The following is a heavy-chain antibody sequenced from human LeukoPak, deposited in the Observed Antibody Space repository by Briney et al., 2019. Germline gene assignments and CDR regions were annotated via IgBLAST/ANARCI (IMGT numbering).Heavy chain of an antibody. V-gene: IGHV3-66*02. CDR2: IYSGGDT. D-gene: IGHD2-21*02. Sequence: GGSLRLSWAASGFTVANTYMNWVRQSPGKGLEWVSFIYSGGDTYYADSVKGRFTISRDNSKNTMFLQMNSLRPEDTAIYYCARVRSTATNTYYYYYYMDVWGQGTTVSVSS. CDR1: GFTVANTY. J-gene: IGHJ6*03. CDR3: ARVRSTATNTYYYYYYMDV.